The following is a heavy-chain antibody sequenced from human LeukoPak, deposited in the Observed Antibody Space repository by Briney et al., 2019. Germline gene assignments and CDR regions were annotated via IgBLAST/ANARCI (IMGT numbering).Heavy chain of an antibody. CDR1: GFTFNTYW. CDR3: VRDKGGRSGAIYYDAFDV. D-gene: IGHD1-26*01. J-gene: IGHJ3*01. V-gene: IGHV3-7*01. CDR2: IDQGGSTK. Sequence: GGSLRLSCAASGFTFNTYWMIWVRQAPGKGLEWVANIDQGGSTKYYVDSLKGRFTISRDNAKNSLYLQMNSLRAEDTTVYYCVRDKGGRSGAIYYDAFDVWGQGTMVTVSS.